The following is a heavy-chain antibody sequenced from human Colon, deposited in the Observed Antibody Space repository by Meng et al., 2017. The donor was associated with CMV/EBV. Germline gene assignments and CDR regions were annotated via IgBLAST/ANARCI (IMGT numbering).Heavy chain of an antibody. J-gene: IGHJ4*02. CDR3: ATEIPGSTYLDN. CDR2: FFTTRET. D-gene: IGHD2-21*01. V-gene: IGHV1-46*01. CDR1: GTTFTTHH. Sequence: CKASGTTFTTHHVHWVRQAPGQGPEWIGIFFTTRETKIAQTFQGRVAVTSDTSTTTMFLDLSSLESEDTAIYYCATEIPGSTYLDNWGQGTLVTVSS.